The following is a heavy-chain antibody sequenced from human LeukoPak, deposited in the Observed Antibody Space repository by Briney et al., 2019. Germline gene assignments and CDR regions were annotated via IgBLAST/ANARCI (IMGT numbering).Heavy chain of an antibody. CDR3: ARDLGVVKQPPHYYYYYYYMDV. CDR1: GYTFTSYY. Sequence: ASVKVSCKASGYTFTSYYMHWVRQAPGQGLEWMGWINPNSGGTNYAQKFQGRVTMTRDTSISTAYMELSRLRSDDTAVYYCARDLGVVKQPPHYYYYYYYMDVWGKGTTVTVSS. J-gene: IGHJ6*03. CDR2: INPNSGGT. V-gene: IGHV1-2*02. D-gene: IGHD3-3*01.